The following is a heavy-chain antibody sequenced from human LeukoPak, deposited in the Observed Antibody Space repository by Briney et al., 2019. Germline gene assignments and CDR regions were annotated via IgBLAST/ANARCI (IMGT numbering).Heavy chain of an antibody. V-gene: IGHV4-31*03. J-gene: IGHJ4*02. CDR3: SRGLDSRKLGY. Sequence: SETLSLTCTVSGASFNSDDQYRNWIRQSPGKGLERIGSIHPSGMLYNNPSLESRVTMSRDTSKNQFSLNLNSVTAADTAVYFCSRGLDSRKLGYWGQGILVTVSS. CDR2: IHPSGML. CDR1: GASFNSDDQY. D-gene: IGHD3-22*01.